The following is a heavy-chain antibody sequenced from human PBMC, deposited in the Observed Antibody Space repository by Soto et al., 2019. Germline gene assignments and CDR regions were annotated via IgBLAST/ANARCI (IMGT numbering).Heavy chain of an antibody. V-gene: IGHV2-5*02. Sequence: QITLKESGPTLVKPTQTLALNCTFSGFSFNTRGVGVAWIRQPPGKALEGLAVTYWDADRRYRPSLTDRLTITKDISTNQVVLTMTNMDPVDTGTDYCAHLVPGPLSFAYWGQGALVTVSS. J-gene: IGHJ1*01. CDR2: TYWDADR. D-gene: IGHD6-19*01. CDR1: GFSFNTRGVG. CDR3: AHLVPGPLSFAY.